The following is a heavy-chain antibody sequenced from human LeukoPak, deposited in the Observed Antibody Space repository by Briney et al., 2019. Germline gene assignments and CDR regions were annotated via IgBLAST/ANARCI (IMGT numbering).Heavy chain of an antibody. D-gene: IGHD4-23*01. V-gene: IGHV4-38-2*02. CDR1: GYSISSGYY. CDR2: IYNSGST. J-gene: IGHJ1*01. CDR3: ARVARYGGYTQYFQP. Sequence: SETLSLTCTVSGYSISSGYYWGWIRQPPGQGPEWLGSIYNSGSTYYNPSLKSRVTMSVDTSKNQFSLKLSSVTAADTAVYYCARVARYGGYTQYFQPWGQGTLVTVSS.